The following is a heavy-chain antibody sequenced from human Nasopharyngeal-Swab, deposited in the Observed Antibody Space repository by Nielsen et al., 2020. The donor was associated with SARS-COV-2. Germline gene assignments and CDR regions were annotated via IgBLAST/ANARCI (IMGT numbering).Heavy chain of an antibody. CDR2: IGTAGDT. V-gene: IGHV3-13*04. CDR1: GFTFSSYD. CDR3: ARDKGADAFDI. Sequence: GGFLRLSCAASGFTFSSYDMHWVRQAKGKGLEWVSTIGTAGDTYYPGSVKGRFTISRENAKSSLYLQMNSLRAGDTAVYYCARDKGADAFDIWGQGTMVTVSS. J-gene: IGHJ3*02.